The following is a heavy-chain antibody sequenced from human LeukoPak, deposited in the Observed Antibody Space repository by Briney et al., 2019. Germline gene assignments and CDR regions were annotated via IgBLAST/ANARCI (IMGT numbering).Heavy chain of an antibody. Sequence: GGSLRLSCAASGFTFSSYAMSWVRQAPGKGLEWVSAISGSGGSTYYADSVKGRFTISRDNSKNTLYLQMNSLRAEDTAVYCCAKDSHRYCSSTSCSLDAFDIWGQGTMVTVSS. D-gene: IGHD2-2*01. CDR1: GFTFSSYA. CDR2: ISGSGGST. CDR3: AKDSHRYCSSTSCSLDAFDI. J-gene: IGHJ3*02. V-gene: IGHV3-23*01.